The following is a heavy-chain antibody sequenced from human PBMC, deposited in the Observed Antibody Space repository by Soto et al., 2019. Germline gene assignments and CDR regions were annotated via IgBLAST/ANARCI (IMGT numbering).Heavy chain of an antibody. Sequence: QVKLVQSGAEVKKPGASVKVSCKASGYTFTSYGISWVRQAPGQGLEWMGWISAYNGNTNYAQKLQGRVTMTTDTSTRTAYMELRSLRSDDTAVYYCARDLSPSSSFDWLLARPYYGMDVWGQGTTVTVSS. CDR1: GYTFTSYG. CDR3: ARDLSPSSSFDWLLARPYYGMDV. CDR2: ISAYNGNT. D-gene: IGHD3-9*01. V-gene: IGHV1-18*01. J-gene: IGHJ6*02.